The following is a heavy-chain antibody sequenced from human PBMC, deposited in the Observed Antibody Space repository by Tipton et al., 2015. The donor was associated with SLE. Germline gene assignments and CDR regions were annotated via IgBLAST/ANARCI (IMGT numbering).Heavy chain of an antibody. V-gene: IGHV3-11*01. J-gene: IGHJ4*02. D-gene: IGHD6-13*01. CDR3: ARDRGSSWFYFDY. CDR1: GFTLSDWY. CDR2: IDKRGSTR. Sequence: GSLRLSCAASGFTLSDWYMTWIRQAPGKGLEWVSYIDKRGSTRTYYADSVKGRFTISRDDAKNSLSLQMDSLSADDTAVYYCARDRGSSWFYFDYWGQGTLVTVSS.